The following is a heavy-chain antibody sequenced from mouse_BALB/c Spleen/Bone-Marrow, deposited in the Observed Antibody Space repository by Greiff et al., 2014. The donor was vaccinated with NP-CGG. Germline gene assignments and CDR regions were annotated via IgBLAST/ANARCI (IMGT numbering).Heavy chain of an antibody. J-gene: IGHJ2*01. D-gene: IGHD4-1*01. CDR1: GYTFTSYY. V-gene: IGHV1S56*01. Sequence: QLQLQQSGPELVKPGASVRISCKTAGYTFTSYYIHWVKQRPGQGLQWIGWIYPGNVNTKYNEKFKGKATLTADKSSSTAYIQLSSLTSEDSAVYFCAREANWNFDYWGQGTTLTVSS. CDR3: AREANWNFDY. CDR2: IYPGNVNT.